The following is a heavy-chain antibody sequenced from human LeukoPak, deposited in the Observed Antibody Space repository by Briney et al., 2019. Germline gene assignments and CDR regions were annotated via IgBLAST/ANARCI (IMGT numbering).Heavy chain of an antibody. CDR2: ISSSGSTI. J-gene: IGHJ6*04. CDR3: AELGITMIGGV. D-gene: IGHD3-10*02. CDR1: GFTFSSYT. Sequence: GGSLRLSCAASGFTFSSYTMTWVRQAPGKGLEWVSYISSSGSTIYYADSVKGRFTISRDNAKNSLYLQMNSLRAEDTAVYYCAELGITMIGGVWGKGTTVTISS. V-gene: IGHV3-48*04.